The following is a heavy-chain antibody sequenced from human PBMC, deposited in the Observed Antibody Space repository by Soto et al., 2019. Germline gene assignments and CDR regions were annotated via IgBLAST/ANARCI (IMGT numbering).Heavy chain of an antibody. D-gene: IGHD1-26*01. Sequence: EVQLVESGGGLVKPGGSLRLSCAASGFTFSSYSMNWVRQAPGKGLEWVSYISSSSGYIYYADSVKGRFTSSRDNAKNSLYLQMNGLRAEDTAVYYCARDREGVGAGLFWGQGTMVTVSS. CDR3: ARDREGVGAGLF. J-gene: IGHJ3*01. V-gene: IGHV3-21*01. CDR2: ISSSSGYI. CDR1: GFTFSSYS.